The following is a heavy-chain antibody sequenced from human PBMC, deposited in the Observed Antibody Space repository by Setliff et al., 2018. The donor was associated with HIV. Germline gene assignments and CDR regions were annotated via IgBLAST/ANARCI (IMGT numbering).Heavy chain of an antibody. CDR1: GYSIGSGSF. D-gene: IGHD4-17*01. CDR3: ARYSTLTTNFDY. V-gene: IGHV4-38-2*01. CDR2: IPHNGGT. J-gene: IGHJ4*02. Sequence: PSETLSLTCAVSGYSIGSGSFWGWIRQPPGKGLEWIATIPHNGGTYYNPDPSLTGRVTISLDTSKNQFSLKLAFVTAADTVVYYCARYSTLTTNFDYWGQGTLVTVSS.